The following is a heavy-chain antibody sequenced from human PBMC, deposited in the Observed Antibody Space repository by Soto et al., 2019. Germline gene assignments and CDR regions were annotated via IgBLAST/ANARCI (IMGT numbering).Heavy chain of an antibody. CDR2: MNPNSGNT. CDR1: GYTFTSYD. J-gene: IGHJ3*02. V-gene: IGHV1-8*01. D-gene: IGHD3-16*01. CDR3: ARRVAFGGVTGGAFYI. Sequence: ASVKVSCKASGYTFTSYDINWVRQATGQGLEWMGWMNPNSGNTGYAQKFQGRVTMTRNTSISTAYMELSSLRSEDTAVYYCARRVAFGGVTGGAFYIWGQGTMVTVSS.